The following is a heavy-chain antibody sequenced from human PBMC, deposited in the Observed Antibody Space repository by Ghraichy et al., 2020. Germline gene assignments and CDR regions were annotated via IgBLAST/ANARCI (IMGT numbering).Heavy chain of an antibody. Sequence: AGSLRLSCAASGFSFSTFYMNWVRQAPGKGPEWVSSISSSSHYIYYADSVKGRFTISRDNAKNSLYLQMNSLRVEDTAVYYCARRMGTSGWYGYWGQGTLVTVSS. CDR2: ISSSSHYI. J-gene: IGHJ1*01. V-gene: IGHV3-21*01. D-gene: IGHD6-19*01. CDR3: ARRMGTSGWYGY. CDR1: GFSFSTFY.